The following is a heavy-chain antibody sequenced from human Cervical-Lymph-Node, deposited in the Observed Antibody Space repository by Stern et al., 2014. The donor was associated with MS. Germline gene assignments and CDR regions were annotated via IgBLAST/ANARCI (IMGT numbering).Heavy chain of an antibody. Sequence: QVQLVQSGAEVRKPGASVKVSCRASGYTFTSYDINWVRQATGQGLEWMGWMNPNSGHTGYEQRFQGRVTMNRETYTRTVYMALISLRSDDTGVYYCARDLGGTVGTGLVDAFDIWGQGTKVTVSS. J-gene: IGHJ3*02. V-gene: IGHV1-8*01. D-gene: IGHD3/OR15-3a*01. CDR3: ARDLGGTVGTGLVDAFDI. CDR2: MNPNSGHT. CDR1: GYTFTSYD.